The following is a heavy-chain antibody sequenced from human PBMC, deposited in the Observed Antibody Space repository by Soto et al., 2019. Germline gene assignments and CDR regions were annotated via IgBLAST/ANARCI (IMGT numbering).Heavy chain of an antibody. CDR1: GFTFDDHG. CDR3: ARDGGVVVAVDAFDV. J-gene: IGHJ3*01. V-gene: IGHV3-20*04. D-gene: IGHD6-19*01. CDR2: TTWNGATT. Sequence: EVQLVESGGGVVRPGGSLRLSCAASGFTFDDHGMTWVRQAPGKGLEWVSGTTWNGATTGYADSVKGRFTISSDNAKNSLYLQMNRLRVEDTALDYCARDGGVVVAVDAFDVWGQGTMVTVSS.